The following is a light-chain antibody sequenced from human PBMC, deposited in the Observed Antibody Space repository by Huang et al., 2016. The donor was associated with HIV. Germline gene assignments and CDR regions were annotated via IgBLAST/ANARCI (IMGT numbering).Light chain of an antibody. V-gene: IGKV3-11*01. J-gene: IGKJ4*01. CDR1: QSISNY. CDR2: DAS. Sequence: EIVLTQSPATLSLSPGERATLSCKASQSISNYLAWYQQKPGQAPRLLIYDASNSATGIPARFSGSGSGTDFTLTISSLEPEDFAVYYCQQRTRTFGGGTKVEIK. CDR3: QQRTRT.